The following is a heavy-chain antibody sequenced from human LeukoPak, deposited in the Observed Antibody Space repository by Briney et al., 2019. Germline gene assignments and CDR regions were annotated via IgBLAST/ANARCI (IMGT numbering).Heavy chain of an antibody. Sequence: ASVTVSCKASGYTFTSYDINWVRQATGQGLEWMGWMNPNSGNTGYAQKFQGRVTMTRNTSISTAYMELSSLRSEDTAVYYCARLKYSSGWYEDYWGQGTLVTVSS. CDR2: MNPNSGNT. V-gene: IGHV1-8*01. CDR1: GYTFTSYD. CDR3: ARLKYSSGWYEDY. J-gene: IGHJ4*02. D-gene: IGHD6-19*01.